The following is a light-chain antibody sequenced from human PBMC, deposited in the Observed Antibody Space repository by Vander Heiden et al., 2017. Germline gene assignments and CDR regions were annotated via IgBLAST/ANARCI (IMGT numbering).Light chain of an antibody. CDR2: DVS. V-gene: IGLV2-14*01. J-gene: IGLJ1*01. CDR3: SSYTSSSTLYV. Sequence: QSALTQPASGSGSPGQSIAISCTGTSSDVGGYNYGSWYQQHPVKAPKLMIFDVSNRPSGVSNRFSGSKSGNTASLTISGLQAEDEADYYCSSYTSSSTLYVFGTGTKVTVL. CDR1: SSDVGGYNY.